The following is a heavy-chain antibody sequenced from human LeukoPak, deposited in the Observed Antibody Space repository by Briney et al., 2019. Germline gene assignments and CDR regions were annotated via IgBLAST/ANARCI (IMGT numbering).Heavy chain of an antibody. CDR2: ISAYNGNT. J-gene: IGHJ4*02. V-gene: IGHV1-18*01. CDR1: GYTFTSYG. D-gene: IGHD1-26*01. CDR3: AKVDEGATPFDY. Sequence: ASVKVSCKASGYTFTSYGISWVRQAPGQGLEWMGWISAYNGNTNYAQKLQGRVTMTTDTSTSTAYMELRSLRSDDTAVYYCAKVDEGATPFDYWGQGTLVTVSS.